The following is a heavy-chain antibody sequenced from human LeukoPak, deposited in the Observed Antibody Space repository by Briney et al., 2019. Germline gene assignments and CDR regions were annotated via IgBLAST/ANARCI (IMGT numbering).Heavy chain of an antibody. CDR3: ARSYGSGSYYIRY. Sequence: PGGSLRLSCAASGFTFSSYSMNWVRQAPGKGLEWVSVVYSGGTTYYADSVKGRFTISRDNSKNTLYLQMNSLRAEDTAVYYCARSYGSGSYYIRYWGQGTLVSVSS. D-gene: IGHD3-10*01. V-gene: IGHV3-53*01. J-gene: IGHJ4*02. CDR1: GFTFSSYS. CDR2: VYSGGTT.